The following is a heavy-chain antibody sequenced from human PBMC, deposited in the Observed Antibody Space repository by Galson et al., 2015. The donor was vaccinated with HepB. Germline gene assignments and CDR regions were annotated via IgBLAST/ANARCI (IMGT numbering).Heavy chain of an antibody. CDR3: ARYFDFWSGSSQYFDY. V-gene: IGHV1-3*01. D-gene: IGHD3-3*01. CDR1: GYIFTSYA. CDR2: INAGNGQT. Sequence: SVKVSCKASGYIFTSYAIHWARQAPGQSLEWMGWINAGNGQTKYLQRLQGRITITSDTSASTAYLELSSLRSEDTGVYYCARYFDFWSGSSQYFDYWGQGTLVTVSS. J-gene: IGHJ4*02.